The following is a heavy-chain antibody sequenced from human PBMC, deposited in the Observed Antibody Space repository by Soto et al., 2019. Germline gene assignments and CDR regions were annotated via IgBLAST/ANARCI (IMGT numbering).Heavy chain of an antibody. CDR3: VKYRTPGTSRLFDP. J-gene: IGHJ5*02. Sequence: EEQLLESGGGLVQPGGSLRLSCEASGFTFDNYAMAWVRQRPGKGLEWVSSIGGIGNTYYAESVAGRFTISRDNSKNIMSLQMNSLRAEDTAIYFCVKYRTPGTSRLFDPWGQGILVTVSS. CDR1: GFTFDNYA. D-gene: IGHD2-2*01. CDR2: IGGIGNT. V-gene: IGHV3-23*01.